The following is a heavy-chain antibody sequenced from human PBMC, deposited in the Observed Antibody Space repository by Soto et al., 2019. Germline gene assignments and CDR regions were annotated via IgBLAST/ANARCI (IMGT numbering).Heavy chain of an antibody. CDR2: ISDSSSSI. Sequence: EVQLVESGGGLVQPGGSLRLSCAASGFTFSSYSMNWVRQAPGKGLEWISYISDSSSSIQYAGSVKGRFTISRDNAKNSLYLQMRILSDEDTAVYYCARAGAGTGYWGQGTLVTVAS. D-gene: IGHD6-19*01. CDR3: ARAGAGTGY. J-gene: IGHJ4*02. CDR1: GFTFSSYS. V-gene: IGHV3-48*02.